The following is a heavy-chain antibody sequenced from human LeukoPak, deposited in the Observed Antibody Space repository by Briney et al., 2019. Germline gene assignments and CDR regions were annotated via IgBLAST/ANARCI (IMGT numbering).Heavy chain of an antibody. D-gene: IGHD1-1*01. CDR3: VKDHTGEQDK. Sequence: PGGSLRLSCTASGFSSGYTFSSYAMTWVRQAPGEGLEWVSAINGGSDDTTFYADSVKGRFTISRDNARNTLYLQMNSLRVEDTAMYYCVKDHTGEQDKWGQGTLVTVSS. CDR2: INGGSDDTT. V-gene: IGHV3-23*01. CDR1: GFSSGYTFSSYA. J-gene: IGHJ4*02.